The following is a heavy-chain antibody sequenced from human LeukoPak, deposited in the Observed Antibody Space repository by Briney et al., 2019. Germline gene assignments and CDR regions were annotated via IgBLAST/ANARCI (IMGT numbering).Heavy chain of an antibody. Sequence: GGSLRLSCAASGFTFSSYEMNWVRQAPGKGLEWVSYISSSGSTIYYADSVKGRFTISRDNAKNSLYLQMNSLRAEDTAVYYCAGEGSGWYSVEGAFDIWGQGTMVTVSS. V-gene: IGHV3-48*03. CDR1: GFTFSSYE. CDR3: AGEGSGWYSVEGAFDI. J-gene: IGHJ3*02. D-gene: IGHD6-19*01. CDR2: ISSSGSTI.